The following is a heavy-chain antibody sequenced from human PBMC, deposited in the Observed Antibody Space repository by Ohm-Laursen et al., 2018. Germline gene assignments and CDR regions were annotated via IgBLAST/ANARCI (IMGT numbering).Heavy chain of an antibody. Sequence: ASVKVSCKASGYTFTGHYMHWVRQAPGQGLEWMGWINPNSGGTNYAQKFQGRVTMTRDTSISTAYMELSRLRSDDTAVYYCARGFNYYDSSGYVYFDYWGQGTLVTVSS. V-gene: IGHV1-2*02. CDR2: INPNSGGT. J-gene: IGHJ4*02. D-gene: IGHD3-22*01. CDR3: ARGFNYYDSSGYVYFDY. CDR1: GYTFTGHY.